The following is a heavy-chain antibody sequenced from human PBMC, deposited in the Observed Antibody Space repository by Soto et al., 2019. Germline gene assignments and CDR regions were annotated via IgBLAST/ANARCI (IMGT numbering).Heavy chain of an antibody. CDR3: DRRSDTASSYYGMDV. CDR1: GYIFTSYL. CDR2: IYPGDSDT. V-gene: IGHV5-51*01. J-gene: IGHJ6*02. D-gene: IGHD6-19*01. Sequence: ISSKGSGYIFTSYLIGRERQMPGKGLDWMGIIYPGDSDTRYTPSFQGHVTISAHKSISTAYLQWSSLKASDTAMYYCDRRSDTASSYYGMDVWGQGTTVTVSS.